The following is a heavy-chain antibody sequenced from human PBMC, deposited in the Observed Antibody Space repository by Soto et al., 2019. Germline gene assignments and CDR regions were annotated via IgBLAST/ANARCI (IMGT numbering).Heavy chain of an antibody. J-gene: IGHJ3*02. CDR3: AKDGGYDILTGYSTGNDALDI. V-gene: IGHV3-30*18. CDR2: ISYDGSNK. Sequence: PGGSLRLSCAASGFTFSSYGMHWVRQAPGKGLEWVAVISYDGSNKYYADSVKGRFTISRDNSKNTLYLQMNSLRAEDTAVYYCAKDGGYDILTGYSTGNDALDIRAQGTMVTVSS. CDR1: GFTFSSYG. D-gene: IGHD3-9*01.